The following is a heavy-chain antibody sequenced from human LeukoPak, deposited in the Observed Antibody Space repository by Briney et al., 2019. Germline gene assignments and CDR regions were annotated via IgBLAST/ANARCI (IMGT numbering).Heavy chain of an antibody. CDR1: GYSFTSYW. V-gene: IGHV5-51*01. Sequence: GESLKISCKGSGYSFTSYWIGWVRQMPGKGLEWMGIIYPGDSDTRHSPSFQGQVTISADKSISTAYLQWSSLKASDTAMYYCARHKSEQFGSSWSSADYWGQGTLVTVSS. D-gene: IGHD6-13*01. CDR3: ARHKSEQFGSSWSSADY. CDR2: IYPGDSDT. J-gene: IGHJ4*02.